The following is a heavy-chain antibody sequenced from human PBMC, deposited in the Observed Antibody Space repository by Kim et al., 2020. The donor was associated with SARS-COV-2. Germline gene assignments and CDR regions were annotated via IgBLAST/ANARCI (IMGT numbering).Heavy chain of an antibody. Sequence: SQTLSLTYTVSDDSITSSSFYWGCIRQPPGKGLEWLGIIYHPGNSFYNPSLNSRLTISVDTSKKQISLKLTSVTAADTAEYYCARLGGHLWFQYYFASWAQGILVTVSS. CDR3: ARLGGHLWFQYYFAS. CDR2: IYHPGNS. D-gene: IGHD3-16*01. CDR1: DDSITSSSFY. J-gene: IGHJ4*01. V-gene: IGHV4-39*01.